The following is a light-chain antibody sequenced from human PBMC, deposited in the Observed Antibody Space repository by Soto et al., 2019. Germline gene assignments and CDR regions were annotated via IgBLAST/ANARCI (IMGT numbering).Light chain of an antibody. CDR2: DAS. J-gene: IGKJ4*01. CDR3: QQHNKWPPVT. CDR1: PSVSNS. V-gene: IGKV3-11*01. Sequence: ESVLTQSPATLSLSPGERATLSCRASPSVSNSLAWYQHKPGQAPRLLIYDASNRATGVPTRFSGSGSGTDFTLTISSLEPEDFAVYYWQQHNKWPPVTYGGGTRVEIK.